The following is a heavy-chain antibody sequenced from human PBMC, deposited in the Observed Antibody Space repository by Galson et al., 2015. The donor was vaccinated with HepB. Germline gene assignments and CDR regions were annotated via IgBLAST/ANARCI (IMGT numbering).Heavy chain of an antibody. CDR2: INYSGSI. D-gene: IGHD2-2*01. CDR3: ARGLYKNKPATPYYYYYGMDV. Sequence: ETLSLTCAVYGGSFSGYYWSWIRQSPGKGLEWIGEINYSGSINYSPSLTSRGTISVDTSKNQFSLKLTSVTAADTAIYYCARGLYKNKPATPYYYYYGMDVWGQGTTVTVS. CDR1: GGSFSGYY. V-gene: IGHV4-34*01. J-gene: IGHJ6*02.